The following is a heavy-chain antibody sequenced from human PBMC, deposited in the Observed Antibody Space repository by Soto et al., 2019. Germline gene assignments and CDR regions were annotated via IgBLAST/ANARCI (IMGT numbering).Heavy chain of an antibody. CDR2: ISLSGSTI. V-gene: IGHV3-48*03. D-gene: IGHD3-3*02. CDR3: ARESFSASPNFFDY. J-gene: IGHJ4*02. CDR1: GFAFSNYE. Sequence: PGGSLRLSCAASGFAFSNYEMNWVRQSPGKGLELVSYISLSGSTIYYADSVKGRFTISRDDAKNSLYLQMDSLRADDTAVYYCARESFSASPNFFDYWGQGTLVTVSS.